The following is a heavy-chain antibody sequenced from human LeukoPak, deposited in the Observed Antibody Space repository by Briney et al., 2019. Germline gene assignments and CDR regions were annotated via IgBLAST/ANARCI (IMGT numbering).Heavy chain of an antibody. D-gene: IGHD3-10*01. CDR2: ISAYNGNT. CDR3: ARGYYYGSGTYFV. J-gene: IGHJ4*02. Sequence: ASVKVSCKASGYTFTSYGISWVRQAPGQGLEWMGWISAYNGNTNYAQKLQGRVTMTRNTSISTAYMELSSLRSEDTAVYYCARGYYYGSGTYFVWGQGTLVTVSS. CDR1: GYTFTSYG. V-gene: IGHV1-18*01.